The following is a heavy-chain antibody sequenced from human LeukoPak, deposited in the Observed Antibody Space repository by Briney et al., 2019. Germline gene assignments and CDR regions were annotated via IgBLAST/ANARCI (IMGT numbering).Heavy chain of an antibody. J-gene: IGHJ4*02. V-gene: IGHV4-4*02. CDR1: GGSINNNKW. CDR3: AREDSGSYHPFDY. D-gene: IGHD1-26*01. Sequence: SETLSLTCVVSGGSINNNKWWSWVRQPPGKGLEWIGDVYYSGSTNYNPSLKSRVTISVDTSKNQFSLKLSSVTAADTAVYYCAREDSGSYHPFDYWGQGTLVTVSS. CDR2: VYYSGST.